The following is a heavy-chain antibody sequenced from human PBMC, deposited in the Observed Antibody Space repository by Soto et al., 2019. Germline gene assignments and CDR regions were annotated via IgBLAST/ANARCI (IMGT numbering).Heavy chain of an antibody. V-gene: IGHV3-74*01. CDR1: GFTFSSYW. Sequence: EVQLVESGGGLVEPGGSLRLSCAASGFTFSSYWMHWVRQAPGKGLVWVSRIISDGSTTNYADSVEGRFTISRDNAKITLYLQMSSLRAEDTAVYYCVRPEPTTSYSYSMYVWGQGSPVTVSS. D-gene: IGHD2-2*01. CDR3: VRPEPTTSYSYSMYV. J-gene: IGHJ6*02. CDR2: IISDGSTT.